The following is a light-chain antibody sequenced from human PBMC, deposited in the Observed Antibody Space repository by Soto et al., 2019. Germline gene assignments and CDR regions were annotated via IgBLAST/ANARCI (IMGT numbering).Light chain of an antibody. V-gene: IGLV1-40*01. CDR3: QSRDRGLSGSRV. Sequence: QSVLTQPPSVSGAPGQRVTISCTGNSSNIGAGYDVHWYQQLPGTAPKLLIYGNNNRPSGVPDRFSGSKSGTSASLAITGLQAEDEAHYYCQSRDRGLSGSRVFGGGTKLTVL. CDR1: SSNIGAGYD. CDR2: GNN. J-gene: IGLJ2*01.